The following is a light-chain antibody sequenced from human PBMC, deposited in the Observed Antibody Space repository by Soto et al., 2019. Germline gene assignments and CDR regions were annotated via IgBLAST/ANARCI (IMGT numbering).Light chain of an antibody. Sequence: DIVMTQSPDSLAVSLGERATINCKSSQSVLYSSNNKNYLAWYQQKAGQPPKMLIYWASTRESGVPDRFSGSGSRKDYTLTSSSLQAEYVGAYYCQQYDRIPITFGQGTRLEIK. CDR2: WAS. CDR1: QSVLYSSNNKNY. V-gene: IGKV4-1*01. J-gene: IGKJ5*01. CDR3: QQYDRIPIT.